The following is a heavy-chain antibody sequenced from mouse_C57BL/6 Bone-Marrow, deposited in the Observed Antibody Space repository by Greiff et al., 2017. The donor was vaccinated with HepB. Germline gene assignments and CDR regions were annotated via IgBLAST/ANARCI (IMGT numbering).Heavy chain of an antibody. Sequence: LQQSGPGILQPSQTLSLTCSFSGFSLSTFGMGVVWIRRPSGKGLEWLAHIWWDDDKYYNPALKSRLTISKDTSKNQVFHKIANVDTADTATYYCARMGYDYDGSWGQGTTLTVSS. CDR3: ARMGYDYDGS. J-gene: IGHJ2*01. CDR2: IWWDDDK. D-gene: IGHD2-4*01. CDR1: GFSLSTFGMG. V-gene: IGHV8-8*01.